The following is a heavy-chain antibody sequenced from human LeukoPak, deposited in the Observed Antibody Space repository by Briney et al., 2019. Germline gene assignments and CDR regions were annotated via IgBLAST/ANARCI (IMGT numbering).Heavy chain of an antibody. Sequence: SVKVSCKASGGTFSSYAISWVRQAPGQGLEWMGRIIPILGIANYAQKFQGRVTITADKSTSTAYMELSSLRSEDTAVYYCARDPKGYYGSGSYYDYWGQGTLVTVSS. CDR3: ARDPKGYYGSGSYYDY. V-gene: IGHV1-69*04. CDR2: IIPILGIA. J-gene: IGHJ4*02. D-gene: IGHD3-10*01. CDR1: GGTFSSYA.